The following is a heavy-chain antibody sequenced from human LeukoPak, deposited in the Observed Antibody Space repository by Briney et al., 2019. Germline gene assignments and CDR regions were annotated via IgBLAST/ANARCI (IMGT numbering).Heavy chain of an antibody. CDR1: GFTFRNSA. Sequence: PGGSLRLSCAASGFTFRNSAMSWVRQAPGKGLEWVSNIIGNSVSTYYADFVKGRFTISRDNSNNTLFLQMNSLSADDTARYYCAKGRRDGYNYPFVDSWGQGALVIVSS. V-gene: IGHV3-23*01. CDR3: AKGRRDGYNYPFVDS. CDR2: IIGNSVST. J-gene: IGHJ4*02. D-gene: IGHD5-24*01.